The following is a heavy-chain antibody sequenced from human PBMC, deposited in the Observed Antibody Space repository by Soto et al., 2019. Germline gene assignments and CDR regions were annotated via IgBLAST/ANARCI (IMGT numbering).Heavy chain of an antibody. D-gene: IGHD4-17*01. CDR3: ARGRSDGDYGPYYYYYGMDV. V-gene: IGHV4-34*01. CDR1: GGSFSGYY. Sequence: KPSETLSLTCAVYGGSFSGYYWSWIRQPPGKGLEWIGEINHSGSTNYNPSLKSRVTISVDTSKNQFSLKLSSVTAADTAVYYCARGRSDGDYGPYYYYYGMDVWGQGTTVTVSS. CDR2: INHSGST. J-gene: IGHJ6*02.